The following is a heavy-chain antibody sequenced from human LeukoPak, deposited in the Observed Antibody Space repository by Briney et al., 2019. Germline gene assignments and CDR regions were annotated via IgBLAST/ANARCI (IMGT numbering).Heavy chain of an antibody. Sequence: GGSLRLSCAASGFSFSSYWMHWVRQAPGKGLEWVANVKKDGSEKYYVDSVKGRFTISRDNAKNSLYLQMNSLRAEDTAVYYCAKVRIVVVPNDAFDIWGQGTMVTVSS. CDR2: VKKDGSEK. CDR1: GFSFSSYW. CDR3: AKVRIVVVPNDAFDI. V-gene: IGHV3-7*03. D-gene: IGHD2-2*01. J-gene: IGHJ3*02.